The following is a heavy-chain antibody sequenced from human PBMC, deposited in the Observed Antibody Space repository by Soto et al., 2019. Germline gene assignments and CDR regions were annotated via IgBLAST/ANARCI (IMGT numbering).Heavy chain of an antibody. Sequence: QVQLQESGPGLLRPSETLSLTCTVSGVSIDNFFWSWIRQTPGKGLESIGYVSQGGTTAYLSEGETTSYTPSLESRATISPDLPKNQFSLKLTSVTAADTAVYYCARDRGGITVSSKPLGEWFDPWGQGTLVTVSS. CDR1: GVSIDNFF. V-gene: IGHV4-59*01. J-gene: IGHJ5*02. CDR3: ARDRGGITVSSKPLGEWFDP. CDR2: VSQGGTTAYLSEGETT. D-gene: IGHD3-16*01.